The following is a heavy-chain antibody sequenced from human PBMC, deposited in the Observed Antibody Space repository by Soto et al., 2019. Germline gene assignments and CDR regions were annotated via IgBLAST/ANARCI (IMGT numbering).Heavy chain of an antibody. CDR1: GGSIGDFY. D-gene: IGHD2-2*01. V-gene: IGHV4-59*01. CDR3: ARAQYCRGPTCHVREIDF. J-gene: IGHJ4*02. Sequence: SETLSLTCTVSGGSIGDFYWSWIRQPPGKGLEWIGYIYYSGSTSYNPSLKSRVTISVDTSKNQFSLKLSSVTAADTAVYYCARAQYCRGPTCHVREIDFWGQGTLVTVSS. CDR2: IYYSGST.